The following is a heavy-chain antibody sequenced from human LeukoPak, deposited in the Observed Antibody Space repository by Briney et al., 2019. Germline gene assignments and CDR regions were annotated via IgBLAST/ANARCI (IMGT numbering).Heavy chain of an antibody. J-gene: IGHJ4*02. CDR2: LSYSGST. Sequence: SETLSLTCTVSGGSISSSSYYWGWIRQPPEKGLEWIGLLSYSGSTNYNPSVKSRVTISVDTSKNQFSLKLSSVTAADTAMYYCARRHVQYSSSSDPYYFDYWGQGTLVTVSS. V-gene: IGHV4-61*05. D-gene: IGHD6-6*01. CDR3: ARRHVQYSSSSDPYYFDY. CDR1: GGSISSSSYY.